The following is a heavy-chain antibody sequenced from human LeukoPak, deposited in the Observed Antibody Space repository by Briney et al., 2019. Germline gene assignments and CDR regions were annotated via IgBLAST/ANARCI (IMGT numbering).Heavy chain of an antibody. CDR3: ASRLHDYGASYWFDP. D-gene: IGHD4-17*01. J-gene: IGHJ5*02. CDR1: GGTFSSYA. Sequence: SVKVSCKASGGTFSSYAISWVRQAPGQGLEWMGRIIPILGIANYAQKFQGRVTITADKSTSTAYLELTSLRSEDTAVYYCASRLHDYGASYWFDPWGQGTLVTVSS. CDR2: IIPILGIA. V-gene: IGHV1-69*04.